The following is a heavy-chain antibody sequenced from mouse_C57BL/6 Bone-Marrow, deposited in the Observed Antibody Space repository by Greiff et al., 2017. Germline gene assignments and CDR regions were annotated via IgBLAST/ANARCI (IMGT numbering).Heavy chain of an antibody. J-gene: IGHJ4*01. CDR1: GYTFTSYG. CDR2: IYPRSGNT. CDR3: ARSESLYAMDY. Sequence: QVQLKQSGAELARPGASVKLSCKASGYTFTSYGISWVKQRTGQGLEWIGEIYPRSGNTYYNEKFKGKATLTADKSSSTAYMELRSLTSEDSAVYFCARSESLYAMDYWGQGTSVTVSS. V-gene: IGHV1-81*01.